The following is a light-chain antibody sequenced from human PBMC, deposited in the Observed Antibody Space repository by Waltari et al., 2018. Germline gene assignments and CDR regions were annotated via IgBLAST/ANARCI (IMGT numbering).Light chain of an antibody. CDR3: SSYAGSNIV. J-gene: IGLJ2*01. CDR1: SSDVGRFDY. Sequence: QSALTQPPSASGSPGQSVTISCTGTSSDVGRFDYVSWYQQHPGQTPKLLIYNVRQRPYGVPDRFSGSKSGNTASLIVSGLQADDEADYYCSSYAGSNIVFGGGTKLTVL. V-gene: IGLV2-8*01. CDR2: NVR.